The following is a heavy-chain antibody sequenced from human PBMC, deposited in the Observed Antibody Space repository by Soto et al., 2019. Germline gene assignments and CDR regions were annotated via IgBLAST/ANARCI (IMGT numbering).Heavy chain of an antibody. D-gene: IGHD6-13*01. V-gene: IGHV3-30-3*01. J-gene: IGHJ5*02. CDR2: ISYDGSNK. Sequence: QVQLVESGGGVVQPGRSLRLSCAASGFTFSSYAMHWVRQAPGKGLEWVAVISYDGSNKYYADSVKGRFTISRDNSKNPLDLQMNSLRAEDTAVYYCARDGYSRRLTNWFDPWGQGTLVTVSS. CDR1: GFTFSSYA. CDR3: ARDGYSRRLTNWFDP.